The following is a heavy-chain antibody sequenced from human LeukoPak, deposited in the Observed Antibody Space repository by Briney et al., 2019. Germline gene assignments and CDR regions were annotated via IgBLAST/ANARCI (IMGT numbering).Heavy chain of an antibody. CDR1: GGSISSYY. Sequence: SETLSLTCTVSGGSISSYYWSWIRQPPGKGLEWIGYIYYSGSTNYNPSLKSRVTISVDTSKNQFSLKLSSVTAADTAVYYCARGTSLDVDTAMVNFDYWGQGTLVTVSS. J-gene: IGHJ4*02. V-gene: IGHV4-59*12. D-gene: IGHD5-18*01. CDR2: IYYSGST. CDR3: ARGTSLDVDTAMVNFDY.